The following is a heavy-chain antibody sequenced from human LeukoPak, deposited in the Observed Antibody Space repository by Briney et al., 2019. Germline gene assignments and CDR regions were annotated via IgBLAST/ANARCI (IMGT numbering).Heavy chain of an antibody. CDR3: AKDLALAGTGGGFDV. J-gene: IGHJ3*01. V-gene: IGHV3-23*01. D-gene: IGHD6-19*01. CDR1: GFTFTTYA. Sequence: GGSLSLSCAASGFTFTTYAINWVRQAPGQGLEWVSGISGDGDKAYYADSVKGRSTISRDNSKNTVSLQMSSLRGEDTALYYCAKDLALAGTGGGFDVWGQGTRVAVSS. CDR2: ISGDGDKA.